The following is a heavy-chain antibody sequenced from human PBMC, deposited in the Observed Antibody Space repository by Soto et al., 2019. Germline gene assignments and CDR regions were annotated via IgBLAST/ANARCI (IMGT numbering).Heavy chain of an antibody. J-gene: IGHJ5*02. CDR1: CGSIGSYY. V-gene: IGHV4-59*01. D-gene: IGHD4-4*01. Sequence: PSQILSLTRAVSCGSIGSYYWTWIRQPPGKGLEWIGDIHFSGSTNYNPSLKSRVTISVDTSENQFSLKLSSVTAADTAVYYCARLKYSNWTGVDPWGQGTLVTVSS. CDR2: IHFSGST. CDR3: ARLKYSNWTGVDP.